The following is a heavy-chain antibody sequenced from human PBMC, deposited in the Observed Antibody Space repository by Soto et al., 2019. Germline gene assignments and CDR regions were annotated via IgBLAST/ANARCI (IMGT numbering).Heavy chain of an antibody. CDR1: GLTFSNYG. CDR2: ISYDGSNE. Sequence: GSLRLSCAASGLTFSNYGMHWVRQAPGKGLEWVAHISYDGSNEHYVDSVRGRFTISRDNAKNSLYLQMNSLRAEDTAVYYCARFYYDSSGYLPSPYYYYYGMDVWGQGTTVTVSS. D-gene: IGHD3-22*01. CDR3: ARFYYDSSGYLPSPYYYYYGMDV. J-gene: IGHJ6*02. V-gene: IGHV3-30*03.